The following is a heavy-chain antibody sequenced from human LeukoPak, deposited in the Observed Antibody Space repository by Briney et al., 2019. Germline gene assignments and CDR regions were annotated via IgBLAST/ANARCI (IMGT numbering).Heavy chain of an antibody. V-gene: IGHV4-39*01. J-gene: IGHJ4*02. CDR3: ARQGILTGYHDY. CDR2: IYYSGST. D-gene: IGHD3-9*01. CDR1: GGSISSGGYY. Sequence: PSETLSLTCTASGGSISSGGYYWSWIRQPPGKGLEWIGSIYYSGSTYYNPSLKSRVTISVDTSKNQFSLKLSSVTAADTAVYYCARQGILTGYHDYWGQGTLVTVSS.